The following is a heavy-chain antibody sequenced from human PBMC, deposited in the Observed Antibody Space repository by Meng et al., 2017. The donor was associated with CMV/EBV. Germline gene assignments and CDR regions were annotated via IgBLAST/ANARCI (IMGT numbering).Heavy chain of an antibody. D-gene: IGHD2-2*01. CDR3: ASTRASVVPAATSSYYCYDGMDV. J-gene: IGHJ6*02. Sequence: SVTVSCKASGGTFSSYAFSWVRQAPGQGLEWMGGIIPIFGTANYAQKFQGSVTITTDESTSTAYMELSSLRSEDTAVYYCASTRASVVPAATSSYYCYDGMDVWGQGTTVTVSS. CDR2: IIPIFGTA. V-gene: IGHV1-69*05. CDR1: GGTFSSYA.